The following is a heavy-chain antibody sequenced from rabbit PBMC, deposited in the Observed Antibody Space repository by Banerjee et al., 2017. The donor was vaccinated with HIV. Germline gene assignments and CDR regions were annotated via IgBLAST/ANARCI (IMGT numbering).Heavy chain of an antibody. D-gene: IGHD6-1*01. V-gene: IGHV1S45*01. CDR2: IGAGSSGTT. Sequence: QEQLEESGGDLVKPGASLTLTCTASGFTLSSYWMWWVRQAPGKGLEWIACIGAGSSGTTYYASWAKGRFTISKTSSTTVTLQMTSLTAADTATYFCARYTNYVGYGLNLRGPGTLSPS. CDR3: ARYTNYVGYGLNL. J-gene: IGHJ4*01. CDR1: GFTLSSYW.